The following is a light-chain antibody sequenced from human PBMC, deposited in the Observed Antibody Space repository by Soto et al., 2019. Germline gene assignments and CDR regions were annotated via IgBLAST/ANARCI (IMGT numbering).Light chain of an antibody. CDR1: QSISTW. J-gene: IGKJ4*01. V-gene: IGKV1-5*03. CDR3: QQYNSVSLLT. CDR2: KAS. Sequence: DIQITQSPSSLSSSVVDRFTITCRASQSISTWLAWYQQKPGKAPKLLIYKASSLESGVPSRFSGSGSGTEFTLTISSLQPDDFATYYCQQYNSVSLLTFGGGTKVDNK.